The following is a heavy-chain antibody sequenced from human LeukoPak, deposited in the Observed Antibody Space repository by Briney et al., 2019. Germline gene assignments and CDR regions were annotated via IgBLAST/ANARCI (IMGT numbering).Heavy chain of an antibody. CDR2: IYYSGST. CDR3: ARAYCSGGSCYHNLDY. V-gene: IGHV4-39*01. J-gene: IGHJ4*02. Sequence: SETLSLTCTVSGGSISSSSFYWDWVRQPPGKGLEWIGSIYYSGSTYYNPSLKSRVTISLDTSKNQFSLKLSSVTAADTAVYYCARAYCSGGSCYHNLDYWGQGTLVTVSS. CDR1: GGSISSSSFY. D-gene: IGHD2-15*01.